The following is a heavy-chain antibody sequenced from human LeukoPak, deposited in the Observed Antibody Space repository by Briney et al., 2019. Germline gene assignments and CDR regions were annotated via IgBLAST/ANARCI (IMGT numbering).Heavy chain of an antibody. CDR3: ARDGRARRLIVVVVAANNWFDP. CDR1: GYTFTSYG. J-gene: IGHJ5*02. V-gene: IGHV1-18*01. CDR2: ISAYNGNT. D-gene: IGHD2-15*01. Sequence: ASVKVSCKASGYTFTSYGISWVRQAPGQGLEWMGWISAYNGNTNYAQKLQGRVTMTTDTSTSTAYMELRSLRSDDTAVYYCARDGRARRLIVVVVAANNWFDPWGQGTLVTVSP.